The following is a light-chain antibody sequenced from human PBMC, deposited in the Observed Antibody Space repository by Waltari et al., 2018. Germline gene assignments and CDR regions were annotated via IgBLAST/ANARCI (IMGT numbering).Light chain of an antibody. Sequence: DVVMTQSPDSLAVSLGERATINCKYSKTLLWSYNFKKYLSWYPQKPGQPPKLLIYWASTRESGVPDRFSGSGSWTDFTLTINGLQAEDVAVYYCQQYYSTPPTFGQGTELKIK. CDR3: QQYYSTPPT. V-gene: IGKV4-1*01. J-gene: IGKJ2*01. CDR1: KTLLWSYNFKKY. CDR2: WAS.